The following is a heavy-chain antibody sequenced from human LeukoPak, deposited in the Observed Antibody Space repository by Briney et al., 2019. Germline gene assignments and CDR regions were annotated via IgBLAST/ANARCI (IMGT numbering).Heavy chain of an antibody. CDR1: GFTFSSYE. D-gene: IGHD3-10*02. J-gene: IGHJ6*04. CDR2: ISSSGSTI. V-gene: IGHV3-48*03. Sequence: GGSLRLSCAASGFTFSSYEMNWVRQAPGRGLEWVSYISSSGSTIYYADSVKGRFTISRHNAKNSLYLQMNSLRAEDTAVYYCAELGITMIGGVWGKGTTVTISS. CDR3: AELGITMIGGV.